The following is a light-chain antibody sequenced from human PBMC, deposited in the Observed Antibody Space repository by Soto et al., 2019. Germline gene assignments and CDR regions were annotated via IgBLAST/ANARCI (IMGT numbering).Light chain of an antibody. CDR2: EVT. CDR3: SSYADTNNAL. Sequence: QSVLTQPPSASGSPGQSVTISCTGISSDVGGYNYVSWYQQYPGKAPKLMIYEVTKRPSGVPDRFSGSKSGNTASLTVSGLQAEDEADYYCSSYADTNNALFGGGTQLTVL. J-gene: IGLJ2*01. CDR1: SSDVGGYNY. V-gene: IGLV2-8*01.